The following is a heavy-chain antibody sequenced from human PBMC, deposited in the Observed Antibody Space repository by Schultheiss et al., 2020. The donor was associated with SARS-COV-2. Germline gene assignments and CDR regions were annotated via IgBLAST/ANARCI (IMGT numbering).Heavy chain of an antibody. CDR3: ARSLGGWFDP. Sequence: GGSLRLSCAASGFTFSSYWMSWVRQAPGKGLEWVSVIYSGGSTYYADSVKGRFTIYRHNSKNTLYLQMNSLRAEDTAVYYCARSLGGWFDPWGQGTLVTVSS. CDR2: IYSGGST. CDR1: GFTFSSYW. J-gene: IGHJ5*02. V-gene: IGHV3-53*04.